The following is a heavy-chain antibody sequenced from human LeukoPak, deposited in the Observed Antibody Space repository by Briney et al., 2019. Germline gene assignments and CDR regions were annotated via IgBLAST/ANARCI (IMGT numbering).Heavy chain of an antibody. V-gene: IGHV3-74*01. D-gene: IGHD6-13*01. Sequence: GGSLRLSCAASGFTFRSYWMHWVRQAPGKGLVCVSRISTDGSSTTYADSVKGRFTISRDNAKNTLYLQMNSLRAEDTAVYYCARDRGHSSSRFQHWGQGTLVTVSS. CDR3: ARDRGHSSSRFQH. CDR2: ISTDGSST. J-gene: IGHJ1*01. CDR1: GFTFRSYW.